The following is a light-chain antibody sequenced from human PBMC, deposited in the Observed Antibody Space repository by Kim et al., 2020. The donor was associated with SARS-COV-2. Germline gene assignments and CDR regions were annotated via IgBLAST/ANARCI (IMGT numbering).Light chain of an antibody. CDR3: ASWDDNLSGFL. Sequence: GQRVTFSCSGSRSNIGSNLVSWYLHLPGAAPNLLIYGGNQRPSGVPDRFSGSQSGTAASLVISGLRSEDEADYYCASWDDNLSGFLFGGGTQLTVL. CDR2: GGN. J-gene: IGLJ2*01. CDR1: RSNIGSNL. V-gene: IGLV1-47*01.